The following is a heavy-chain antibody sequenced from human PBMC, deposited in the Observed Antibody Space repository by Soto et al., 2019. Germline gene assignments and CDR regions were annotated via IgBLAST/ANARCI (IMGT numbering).Heavy chain of an antibody. CDR1: GYTFATYG. D-gene: IGHD3-22*01. V-gene: IGHV1-18*04. J-gene: IGHJ4*02. CDR2: ISAHNGDT. CDR3: ATEPIYYNDGSGYYPLGH. Sequence: QVQLVQSGAEVKKPGASVKVSCKASGYTFATYGFSWVRQAPGQGLECVGWISAHNGDTHYPRKFQGRVTLTTDTSTNTAYMELRSLTSDDTAVYFCATEPIYYNDGSGYYPLGHWGQGTLVTVSS.